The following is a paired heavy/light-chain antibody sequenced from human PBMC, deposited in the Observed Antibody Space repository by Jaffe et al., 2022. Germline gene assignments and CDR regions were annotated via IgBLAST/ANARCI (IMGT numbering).Heavy chain of an antibody. V-gene: IGHV4-38-2*01. D-gene: IGHD3-10*01. CDR1: SYSISSGYY. Sequence: QVQLQESGPGLVKPSETLSLTCAVSSYSISSGYYWGWIRQPPGKGLEWIGSIYHSGSTYYNPSLKSRVTISVDTSKNQFSLKLSSVTAADTAVYYCARSVTLVRGGLYYFDYWGQGTLVTVSS. CDR3: ARSVTLVRGGLYYFDY. CDR2: IYHSGST. J-gene: IGHJ4*02.
Light chain of an antibody. V-gene: IGLV1-44*01. CDR2: SNN. Sequence: QSVLTQAPSASGTPGQRVTISCSGSSSNIGSNTVNWYQQLPGTAPKLLIYSNNQRPSGVPDRFSGSKSGTSASLAISGLQSEDEADYYCAAWDDSLNGRGVFGGGTKLTVL. CDR1: SSNIGSNT. J-gene: IGLJ3*02. CDR3: AAWDDSLNGRGV.